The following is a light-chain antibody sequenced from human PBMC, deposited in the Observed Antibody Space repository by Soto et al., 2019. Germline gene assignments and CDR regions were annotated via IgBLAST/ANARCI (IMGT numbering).Light chain of an antibody. CDR2: GAS. J-gene: IGKJ1*01. V-gene: IGKV3-20*01. CDR3: QQYGDLPWT. CDR1: QAVSSNY. Sequence: ALTQSPGTLSSSPGERATLSFRASQAVSSNYLAGYQQKPCQAPRLLISGASCRATGVPDRFSCSGSGTQFTLTIDRLESEDFAVYFCQQYGDLPWTFGQGT.